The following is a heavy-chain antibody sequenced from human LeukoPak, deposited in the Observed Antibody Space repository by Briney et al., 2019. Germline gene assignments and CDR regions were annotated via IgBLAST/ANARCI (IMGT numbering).Heavy chain of an antibody. V-gene: IGHV3-30*02. D-gene: IGHD3-3*01. CDR2: IRYDGSNK. CDR1: GFTFSSYG. Sequence: GGSLRLSCAASGFTFSSYGMHWVRQAPGKGLEWAAFIRYDGSNKYYADSVKGRFTISRDNSKNTLYLQMNSLRAEDTAVYYCAKNVYRYYDFWSGYYGYFDYWGQGTLVTVSS. CDR3: AKNVYRYYDFWSGYYGYFDY. J-gene: IGHJ4*02.